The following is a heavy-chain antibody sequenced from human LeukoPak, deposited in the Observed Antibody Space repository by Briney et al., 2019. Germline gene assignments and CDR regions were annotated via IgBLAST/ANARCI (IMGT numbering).Heavy chain of an antibody. CDR1: GFTFSSYA. Sequence: GGSLRLSCAASGFTFSSYALNWVRQAPGKGLEWVSVISGSGGSTYYADSVKGRFTISRDNSKNTLYLQMNSLRAEDTAVYYGAKGVSTVVVPAAIGGYGDYWGQGTLVTVSS. V-gene: IGHV3-23*01. J-gene: IGHJ4*02. D-gene: IGHD2-2*01. CDR2: ISGSGGST. CDR3: AKGVSTVVVPAAIGGYGDY.